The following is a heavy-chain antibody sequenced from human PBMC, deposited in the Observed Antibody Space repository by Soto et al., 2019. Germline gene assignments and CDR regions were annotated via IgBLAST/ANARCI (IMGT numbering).Heavy chain of an antibody. CDR2: ISSSSSTI. V-gene: IGHV3-48*01. Sequence: GGSLRLSCAASGFTFSSYSMNWVRQAPGKGLEWVSYISSSSSTIYYADSVKGRFTISRDNAKNSLYLQMNSLRAEDTAVYYCARDGADILTGYYKSAFDIWGQGTMVTVSS. CDR3: ARDGADILTGYYKSAFDI. J-gene: IGHJ3*02. D-gene: IGHD3-9*01. CDR1: GFTFSSYS.